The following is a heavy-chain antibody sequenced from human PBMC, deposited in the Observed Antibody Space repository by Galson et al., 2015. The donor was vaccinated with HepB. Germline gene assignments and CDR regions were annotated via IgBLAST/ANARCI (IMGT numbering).Heavy chain of an antibody. D-gene: IGHD2-2*01. CDR2: INHSGST. CDR3: ARGYCSSTSCQGVLGVEAVSFDY. Sequence: TLSLTCAVYGGSFSGYYWSWIRQPPGKGLEWIGEINHSGSTNYNPSLKSRVTISVDTSKNQFSLKLSSVTAADTAVYYCARGYCSSTSCQGVLGVEAVSFDYWGQGTLVTVSS. J-gene: IGHJ4*02. V-gene: IGHV4-34*01. CDR1: GGSFSGYY.